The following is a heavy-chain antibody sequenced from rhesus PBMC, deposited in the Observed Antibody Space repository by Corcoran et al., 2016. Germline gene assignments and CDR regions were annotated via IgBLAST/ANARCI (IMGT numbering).Heavy chain of an antibody. Sequence: EVHLVETGGGLVQSGGSLRLSCAASGFSFSHNGMSWVRQAPGKGLEYVAGITSNGDNTYYGDSVKCRFTNSRENSKNTVSLQMNSRRLEDTAVYSCTRHTVSVGDYWGQGVLVTVSS. D-gene: IGHD5-24*01. CDR3: TRHTVSVGDY. CDR1: GFSFSHNG. CDR2: ITSNGDNT. V-gene: IGHV3S5*01. J-gene: IGHJ4*01.